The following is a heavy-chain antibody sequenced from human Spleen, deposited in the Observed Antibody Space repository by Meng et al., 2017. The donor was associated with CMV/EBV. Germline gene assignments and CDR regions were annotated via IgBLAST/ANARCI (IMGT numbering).Heavy chain of an antibody. CDR1: GGSVSNYY. V-gene: IGHV4-59*02. D-gene: IGHD1-26*01. CDR3: ARVGGGSGSYYWDY. J-gene: IGHJ4*02. Sequence: SETLSLTCSVSGGSVSNYYWSWIRQPPGRGLEWIGYVSYSGSTKYNPSLKSRVTISVDTSKNQFSLKLSSVTAADTAVYYCARVGGGSGSYYWDYWGQGTLVTVSS. CDR2: VSYSGST.